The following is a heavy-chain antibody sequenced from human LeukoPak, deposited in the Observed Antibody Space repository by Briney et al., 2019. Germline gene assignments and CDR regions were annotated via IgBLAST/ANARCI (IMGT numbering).Heavy chain of an antibody. V-gene: IGHV1-69*13. CDR3: ARFPMVRGVISHYMDV. Sequence: GASVKVSCKASGGTFSSYAISWVRQATGQGLEWMGGIIPIFGTANYAQKFQGRVTITADESTSTAYMELSSLRSEDTAVYYCARFPMVRGVISHYMDVWGKGTTVTVSS. D-gene: IGHD3-10*01. J-gene: IGHJ6*03. CDR2: IIPIFGTA. CDR1: GGTFSSYA.